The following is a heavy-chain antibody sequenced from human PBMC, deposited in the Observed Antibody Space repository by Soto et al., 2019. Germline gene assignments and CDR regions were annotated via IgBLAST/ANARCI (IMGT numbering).Heavy chain of an antibody. CDR2: ISSSSGYI. J-gene: IGHJ5*02. CDR1: GSTFSSYS. CDR3: GRSGITGSNWFDP. V-gene: IGHV3-21*01. D-gene: IGHD1-20*01. Sequence: PGGSLSLSCAASGSTFSSYSMNWVRQAPGKGLEWVSYISSSSGYIYYADSVKGRFTISRDNAKNSLYLQMNSLRAEDTAVYYCGRSGITGSNWFDPWGQGTLVTVSS.